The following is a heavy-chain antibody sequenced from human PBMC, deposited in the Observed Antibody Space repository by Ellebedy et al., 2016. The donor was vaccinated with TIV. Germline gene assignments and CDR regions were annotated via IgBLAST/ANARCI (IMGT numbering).Heavy chain of an antibody. CDR3: ARSIEYSSGWSVFDY. CDR2: ISSSSRYI. J-gene: IGHJ4*02. D-gene: IGHD6-19*01. CDR1: GFTFSSYS. Sequence: GGSLTLSXAASGFTFSSYSMNWVRQAPGKGLEWVSSISSSSRYISYADSVKGRFTISRDNAKNSLYLQMNSLRAEDTAVYYCARSIEYSSGWSVFDYWGQGTLVTVSS. V-gene: IGHV3-21*01.